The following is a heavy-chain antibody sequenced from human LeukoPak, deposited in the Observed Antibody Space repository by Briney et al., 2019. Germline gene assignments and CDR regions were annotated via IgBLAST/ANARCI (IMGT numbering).Heavy chain of an antibody. CDR2: INHSGST. CDR1: GGSFSGYY. Sequence: SETLSLTCAVYGGSFSGYYWSWIRQPPGKGLEWIGEINHSGSTNYNPSLKSRVTISVDTSKSQFSLKLSSVTAADTAVYYCATRSWYGARYFQHWGQGTLVTVSS. CDR3: ATRSWYGARYFQH. D-gene: IGHD6-13*01. V-gene: IGHV4-34*01. J-gene: IGHJ1*01.